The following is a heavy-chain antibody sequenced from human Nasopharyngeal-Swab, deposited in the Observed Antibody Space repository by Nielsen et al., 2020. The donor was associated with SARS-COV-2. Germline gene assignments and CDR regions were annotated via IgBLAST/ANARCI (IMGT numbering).Heavy chain of an antibody. CDR2: IDPSDSYT. CDR3: ARQPPTGSGRGGVDV. J-gene: IGHJ6*02. D-gene: IGHD3-10*01. V-gene: IGHV5-10-1*01. Sequence: LRQMPAKGLEGMGRIDPSDSYTNYSPSFHGHVTISADKSISTAYMQWSSLKASDTAMYYCARQPPTGSGRGGVDVWGQGTTVTVSS.